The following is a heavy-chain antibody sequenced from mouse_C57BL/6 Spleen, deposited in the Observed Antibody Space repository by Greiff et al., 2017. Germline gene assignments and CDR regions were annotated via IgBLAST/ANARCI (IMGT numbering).Heavy chain of an antibody. CDR1: GFTFSDYY. CDR3: ARALTFDY. V-gene: IGHV5-16*01. J-gene: IGHJ2*01. D-gene: IGHD4-1*01. Sequence: EVQRVESEGGLVQPGSSMKLSCTASGFTFSDYYMAWVRQVPEKGLEWVANINYDGSSTYYLDSLKSRFIISRDNAKNILYLQMSSLKSEDTATYYCARALTFDYWGQGTTLTVST. CDR2: INYDGSST.